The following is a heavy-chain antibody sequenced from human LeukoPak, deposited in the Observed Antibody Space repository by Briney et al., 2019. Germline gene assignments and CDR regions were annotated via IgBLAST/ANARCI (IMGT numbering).Heavy chain of an antibody. CDR1: GFTFSSYG. D-gene: IGHD3-10*01. Sequence: GRSLRLSCAASGFTFSSYGMHWVRQAPGKGLEWVSAISGSGGSTYYADSVKGRFTISRDNSKNTLYLQMNSLRAEDTAVYYCAKASMVRGVIDMIFDYWGQGTLVTVSS. CDR2: ISGSGGST. J-gene: IGHJ4*02. CDR3: AKASMVRGVIDMIFDY. V-gene: IGHV3-23*01.